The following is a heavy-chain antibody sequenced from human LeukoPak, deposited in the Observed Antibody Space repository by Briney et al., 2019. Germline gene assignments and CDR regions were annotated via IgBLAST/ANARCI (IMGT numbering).Heavy chain of an antibody. V-gene: IGHV1-18*01. D-gene: IGHD6-13*01. Sequence: ASVKVSCKASGYTFTSYGISWVRQAPGQGLEWMGWISAYNGNTNYAQKLQGRVTMTTDTSTSTAYMELRSLRSGDTAVYYCARDEAAGSQFDPWGQGTLVTVSS. J-gene: IGHJ5*02. CDR1: GYTFTSYG. CDR3: ARDEAAGSQFDP. CDR2: ISAYNGNT.